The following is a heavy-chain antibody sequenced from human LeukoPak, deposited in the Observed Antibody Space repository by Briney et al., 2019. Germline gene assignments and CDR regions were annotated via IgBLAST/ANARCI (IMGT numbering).Heavy chain of an antibody. D-gene: IGHD5-18*01. V-gene: IGHV1-69*04. Sequence: SVKVSCKASGYTFTSYDINWVRQAPGQGLEWMGRIIPILGIANYAQKFQGRVTITADKSTSTAYMELSSLRSEDTAVYYCARDPDTAMATGNFDYWGQGTLVTVSS. CDR1: GYTFTSYD. J-gene: IGHJ4*02. CDR2: IIPILGIA. CDR3: ARDPDTAMATGNFDY.